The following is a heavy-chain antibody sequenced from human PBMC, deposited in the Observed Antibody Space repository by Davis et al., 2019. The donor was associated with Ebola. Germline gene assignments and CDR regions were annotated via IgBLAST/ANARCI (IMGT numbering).Heavy chain of an antibody. J-gene: IGHJ6*02. CDR2: INTNTGNP. Sequence: AASVKVSCKASGYTFTSYAMNWVRQAPRQGLEWMGWINTNTGNPTYAQGFTGRFVFSLGTSVSTAYLQISSLKAEDTAVYYCARGVDIVATIHSSYYYYGMDVWGQGTTVTVSS. D-gene: IGHD5-12*01. V-gene: IGHV7-4-1*02. CDR3: ARGVDIVATIHSSYYYYGMDV. CDR1: GYTFTSYA.